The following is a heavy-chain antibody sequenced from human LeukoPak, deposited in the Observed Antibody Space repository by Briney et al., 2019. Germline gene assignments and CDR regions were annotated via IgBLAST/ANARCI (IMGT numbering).Heavy chain of an antibody. CDR2: IYTSGGT. CDR1: GDSISSYY. Sequence: SETLSLTCTVSGDSISSYYWSWIRQPPGKGLEWIGYIYTSGGTNYIPSFKGRVTISIDTSKNQFSLKLSSVTAADSAVYYSARLTRLSTSPDRYYLDYWGQGTLVTVSS. D-gene: IGHD6-6*01. V-gene: IGHV4-4*09. CDR3: ARLTRLSTSPDRYYLDY. J-gene: IGHJ4*02.